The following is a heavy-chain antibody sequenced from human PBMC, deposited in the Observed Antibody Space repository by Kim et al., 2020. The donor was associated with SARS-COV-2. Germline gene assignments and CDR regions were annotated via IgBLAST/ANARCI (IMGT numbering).Heavy chain of an antibody. Sequence: SETLSLTCTVSGGSISSGGYYWSWIRQHPGKGLEWIGYIYYSGSTYYNPSLKSRVTISVDTSKNQFSLKLSSVTAADTAVYYCVREFSWRGLFDPWGQGTLVTVSS. J-gene: IGHJ5*02. CDR2: IYYSGST. V-gene: IGHV4-31*03. CDR3: VREFSWRGLFDP. CDR1: GGSISSGGYY. D-gene: IGHD3-10*01.